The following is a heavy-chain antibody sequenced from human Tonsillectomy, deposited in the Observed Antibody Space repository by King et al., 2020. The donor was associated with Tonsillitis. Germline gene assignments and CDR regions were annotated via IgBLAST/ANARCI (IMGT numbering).Heavy chain of an antibody. V-gene: IGHV4-61*03. J-gene: IGHJ4*02. Sequence: VQLQESGPGLVKPSETLSLTCTVSGGSVSSGNYYWSWIRQPPGEGLEWVGYIVYSWRPNYNPSLKSRVAISIDTSKNHFSLNLSSVTAADTAVYYCARDQYDGYTYFDYWGQGTLVTVSS. CDR1: GGSVSSGNYY. CDR3: ARDQYDGYTYFDY. D-gene: IGHD5-24*01. CDR2: IVYSWRP.